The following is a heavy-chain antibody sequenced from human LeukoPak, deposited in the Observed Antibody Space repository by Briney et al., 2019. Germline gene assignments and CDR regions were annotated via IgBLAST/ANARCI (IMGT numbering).Heavy chain of an antibody. CDR2: IWYDGSQR. D-gene: IGHD5-12*01. Sequence: GGSLRLSCAASGFTFSSFGMHWVRQAPGKGLECLAVIWYDGSQRYHADSVKGRFTISRDNSKNTLYLQMNSLRAEDTAVYYCASTRGYSGYGVFDYWGQGTLVTVSS. CDR3: ASTRGYSGYGVFDY. J-gene: IGHJ4*02. V-gene: IGHV3-33*01. CDR1: GFTFSSFG.